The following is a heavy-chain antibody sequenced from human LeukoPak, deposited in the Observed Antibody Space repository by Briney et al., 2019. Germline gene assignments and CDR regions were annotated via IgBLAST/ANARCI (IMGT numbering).Heavy chain of an antibody. CDR1: GGSISSYY. Sequence: SETLSLTCTVSGGSISSYYWSWIRQPPGKGLEWIGYIYYSGSTNYNPSLKSRVTISVDTSKNQSSLKLSSVTAADTAVYYCARVTYYDILTGYYKVHDYYYYMDVWGKGTTVTVSS. J-gene: IGHJ6*03. D-gene: IGHD3-9*01. CDR3: ARVTYYDILTGYYKVHDYYYYMDV. V-gene: IGHV4-59*01. CDR2: IYYSGST.